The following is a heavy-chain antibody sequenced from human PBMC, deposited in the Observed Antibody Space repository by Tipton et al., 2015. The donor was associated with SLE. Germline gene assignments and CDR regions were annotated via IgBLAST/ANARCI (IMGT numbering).Heavy chain of an antibody. CDR2: ISSSSDYT. CDR3: ARVDSSGYLAY. J-gene: IGHJ4*02. Sequence: SLRLSCAASGFTFSDHYMSWIRQAPGKGLEWFSYISSSSDYTNYADSVKGRFTISRDNAKNSLYLQMNSLRAEDTAVYYCARVDSSGYLAYWGQGTLVTVSS. D-gene: IGHD3-22*01. V-gene: IGHV3-11*05. CDR1: GFTFSDHY.